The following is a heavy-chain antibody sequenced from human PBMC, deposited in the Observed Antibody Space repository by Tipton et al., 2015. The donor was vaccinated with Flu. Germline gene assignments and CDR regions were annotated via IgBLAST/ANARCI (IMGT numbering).Heavy chain of an antibody. J-gene: IGHJ4*02. D-gene: IGHD1-1*01. CDR2: IKTDGGEK. CDR3: VRDAKFWTFDY. CDR1: GFTFSSYW. V-gene: IGHV3-7*01. Sequence: SLRLSCAASGFTFSSYWMYWVRQAPGKGLEWVATIKTDGGEKYYVDSGKGRFTISRDNAKNSMYLEMNSLRVEDTAVYYCVRDAKFWTFDYWGQGTLVTVSS.